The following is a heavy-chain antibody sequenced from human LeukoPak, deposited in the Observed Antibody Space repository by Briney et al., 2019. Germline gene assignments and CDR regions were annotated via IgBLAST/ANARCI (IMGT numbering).Heavy chain of an antibody. J-gene: IGHJ4*02. CDR1: GYTFTGYY. CDR2: INPNSGGT. V-gene: IGHV1-2*04. D-gene: IGHD2-2*01. Sequence: ASVKVSCKASGYTFTGYYMHWVRQAPGQGLEWMGWINPNSGGTNYAQKFQGWVTMTTDTSTSTAYMELRSLRSDDTAVYYCARDSCSSTSCQSPNFDYWGQGTLVTVSS. CDR3: ARDSCSSTSCQSPNFDY.